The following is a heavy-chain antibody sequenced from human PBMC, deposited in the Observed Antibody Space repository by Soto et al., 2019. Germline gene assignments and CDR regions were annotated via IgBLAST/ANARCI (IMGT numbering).Heavy chain of an antibody. CDR3: ARESEH. V-gene: IGHV3-23*01. CDR1: GFTFSNYA. D-gene: IGHD1-1*01. J-gene: IGHJ4*02. Sequence: GGSLRLSCAASGFTFSNYAMSWVRHAPGKGLEWVSTITGSAGGTYYADSMKGRFTISRDNSKSTLYLQMYSLRVEDTAVYYCARESEHWGQGTLVTVSS. CDR2: ITGSAGGT.